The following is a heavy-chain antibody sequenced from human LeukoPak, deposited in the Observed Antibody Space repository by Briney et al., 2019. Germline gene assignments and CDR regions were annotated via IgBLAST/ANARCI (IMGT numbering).Heavy chain of an antibody. V-gene: IGHV3-7*01. CDR3: ARSVEAGYMDV. Sequence: GGSLRLSCAASGLTLSSYWMSWVRPAPGEGLEWVAHIKQDGSEKYYVDSVRGRFTISRDNAKNSLYLQMNSLSAEDTAVYYCARSVEAGYMDVWGKGTTVTISS. J-gene: IGHJ6*03. CDR2: IKQDGSEK. CDR1: GLTLSSYW. D-gene: IGHD3-10*01.